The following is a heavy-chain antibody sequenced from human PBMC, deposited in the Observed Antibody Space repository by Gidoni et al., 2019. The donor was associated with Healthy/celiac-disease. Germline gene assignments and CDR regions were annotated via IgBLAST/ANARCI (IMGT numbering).Heavy chain of an antibody. CDR1: GFTFSSYW. Sequence: EVQLVESGGGLVQPGGSLRLSCAASGFTFSSYWMHWVRQAPGKGLVWVSRINSDGSSTSYADSVKGRFTISRDNAKNTLYLQMNSLRAEDTAVYYCASFDPGIFGVVTASYWGQGTLVTVSS. J-gene: IGHJ4*02. CDR2: INSDGSST. CDR3: ASFDPGIFGVVTASY. D-gene: IGHD3-3*01. V-gene: IGHV3-74*01.